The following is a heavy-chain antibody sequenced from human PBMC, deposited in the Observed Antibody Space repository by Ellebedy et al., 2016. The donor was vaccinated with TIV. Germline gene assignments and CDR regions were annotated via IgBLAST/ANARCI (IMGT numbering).Heavy chain of an antibody. D-gene: IGHD6-19*01. CDR1: VYSFTGYY. CDR2: INPNSGGT. Sequence: AASVKVSCKASVYSFTGYYMHWVRQAPGQGLEWMGWINPNSGGTKYAQNFQGWVTMTRDTSISTAYMDLSRLTSDDTAVNYCARRGQSSGPYWAFDIWGQGTMVTVSS. V-gene: IGHV1-2*04. J-gene: IGHJ3*02. CDR3: ARRGQSSGPYWAFDI.